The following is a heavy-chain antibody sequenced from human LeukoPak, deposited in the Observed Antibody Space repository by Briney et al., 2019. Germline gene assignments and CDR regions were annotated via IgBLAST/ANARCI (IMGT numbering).Heavy chain of an antibody. J-gene: IGHJ4*02. D-gene: IGHD3-10*01. CDR3: AKDRLWFGESYYFDY. CDR1: GFTFDDYA. CDR2: ISWNSGSI. V-gene: IGHV3-9*01. Sequence: GRSLRLSCAASGFTFDDYAMHWVRQAPGKGLEWVSGISWNSGSIGYADSVKGRFTISRDNAKNSLYLQMNSLRAEDTALYYCAKDRLWFGESYYFDYWGQGTLVTVSS.